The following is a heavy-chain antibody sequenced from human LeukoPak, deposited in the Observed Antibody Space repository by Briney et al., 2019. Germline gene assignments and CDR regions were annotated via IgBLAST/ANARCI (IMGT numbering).Heavy chain of an antibody. J-gene: IGHJ4*02. CDR3: ARMYTAMVTVIDY. Sequence: SETLSLTCTVSGGSISSYYWSWIRQPPGKGLEWIGYIYYSGSTNSNPSLKSRVTISVDTSKNQFSLKLSSVTAADTAVYYCARMYTAMVTVIDYWGQGTLVTVSS. CDR1: GGSISSYY. D-gene: IGHD5-18*01. CDR2: IYYSGST. V-gene: IGHV4-59*01.